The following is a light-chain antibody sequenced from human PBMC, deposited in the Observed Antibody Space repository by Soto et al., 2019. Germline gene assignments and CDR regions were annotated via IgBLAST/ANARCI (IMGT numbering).Light chain of an antibody. J-gene: IGKJ1*01. CDR2: KAS. CDR1: QSISAW. Sequence: ITRSPSTLCSAVGDSVSINCLASQSISAWLAWYQQKPGKAPRLLIYKASTLEIGVPSRFSASGSGKELTITISSLQPDDVVIHHRNTYNEYQCKFGQGNQVDIK. CDR3: NTYNEYQCK. V-gene: IGKV1-5*03.